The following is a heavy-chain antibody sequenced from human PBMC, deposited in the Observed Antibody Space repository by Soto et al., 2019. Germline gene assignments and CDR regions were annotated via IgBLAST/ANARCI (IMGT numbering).Heavy chain of an antibody. Sequence: VRQAPGQGLEWMGGIIPIFGTANYAQKFQGRVTVTADKSTSTAYMELSSLRSEDTAVYYCAREWNWCNGYYHGGMYVWGQAKTDTVAS. J-gene: IGHJ6*02. V-gene: IGHV1-69*06. CDR2: IIPIFGTA. CDR3: AREWNWCNGYYHGGMYV. D-gene: IGHD2-8*01.